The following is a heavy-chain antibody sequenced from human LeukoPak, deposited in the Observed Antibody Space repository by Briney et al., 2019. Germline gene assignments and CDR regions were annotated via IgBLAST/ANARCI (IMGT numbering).Heavy chain of an antibody. CDR1: GGSISSYY. J-gene: IGHJ5*02. CDR3: AGEVGAKPSWIDP. V-gene: IGHV4-59*01. D-gene: IGHD1-26*01. CDR2: IHYSGST. Sequence: SETLSLTCTVSGGSISSYYWNWMRQPPGKGLEWIGYIHYSGSTNYNPSLKSRVTISVDTSKNQFSLKLSSVTAADTAVYYCAGEVGAKPSWIDPWGREPWSPSPQ.